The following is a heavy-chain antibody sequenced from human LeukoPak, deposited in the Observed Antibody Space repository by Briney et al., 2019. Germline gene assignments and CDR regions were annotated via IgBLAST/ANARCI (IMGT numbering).Heavy chain of an antibody. CDR1: GFALSSHW. V-gene: IGHV3-7*03. J-gene: IGHJ6*02. CDR2: VNRDGSET. Sequence: GSLRLSCAATGFALSSHWMTWVRQVPGRGPEWVANVNRDGSETYYLDSVKGRFTISKDNAKNSLYLQMNSLRAEDTALYHCARNNGMDVWGQGTTVIVSS. CDR3: ARNNGMDV.